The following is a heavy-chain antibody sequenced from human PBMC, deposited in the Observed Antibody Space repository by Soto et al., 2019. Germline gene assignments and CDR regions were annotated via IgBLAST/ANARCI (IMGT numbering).Heavy chain of an antibody. V-gene: IGHV1-69*01. CDR1: GGTPSNSA. CDR2: IIPVFGLV. J-gene: IGHJ6*02. Sequence: QVHLLLQSGAEVKKPGSSVKVSCKASGGTPSNSAISWVRQAPGQGLEWMGGIIPVFGLVKYAQNFQGRVTKTADESTNTAYMALSSLRPEDTGVDCCAGGRIVVVGSSAYYGMDVWGQGTTVTVSS. D-gene: IGHD3-22*01. CDR3: AGGRIVVVGSSAYYGMDV.